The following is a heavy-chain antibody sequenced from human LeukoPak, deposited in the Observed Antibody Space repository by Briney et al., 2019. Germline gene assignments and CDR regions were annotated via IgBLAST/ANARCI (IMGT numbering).Heavy chain of an antibody. CDR1: GFTFSNAW. CDR3: TTDLGMTMIRGVIVS. J-gene: IGHJ4*02. V-gene: IGHV3-15*01. Sequence: GGSLRLSCVASGFTFSNAWMSWVRQAPGKGLEWVGRIKSRADGETTDFAAPVKGRFTISRDDSKTTLYLQMHSLKTEDTAVYYCTTDLGMTMIRGVIVSWGQGTLVTVSS. CDR2: IKSRADGETT. D-gene: IGHD3-10*01.